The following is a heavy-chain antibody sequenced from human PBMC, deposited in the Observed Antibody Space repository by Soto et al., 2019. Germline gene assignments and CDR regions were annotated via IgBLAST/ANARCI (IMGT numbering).Heavy chain of an antibody. V-gene: IGHV3-7*03. CDR3: ARDHLILPAHDFFYGSDV. CDR1: GFTFSMYS. D-gene: IGHD2-21*02. CDR2: IPQDGVDG. Sequence: GGSLRLSCEVSGFTFSMYSMSWVRQSPGKGLEWVAKIPQDGVDGHYADSVKGRCTISRDNGRNSLYLQLNNLRAEDAAVYYCARDHLILPAHDFFYGSDVWGRGATVTVSS. J-gene: IGHJ6*02.